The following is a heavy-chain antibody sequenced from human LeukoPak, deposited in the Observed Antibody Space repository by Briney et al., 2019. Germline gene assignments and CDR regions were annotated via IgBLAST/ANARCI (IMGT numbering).Heavy chain of an antibody. CDR2: IYNDGSST. D-gene: IGHD1-26*01. CDR1: GFTFSNYW. Sequence: PGGSLRLACAASGFTFSNYWMHWVRQAPGKGLVWVSRIYNDGSSTSYADSVKGRVTISRDNAKSTLYLQMNSLRAEDTAVYYCARVRGGSGRSYAADAFDIWGQGTMVTVSS. V-gene: IGHV3-74*01. CDR3: ARVRGGSGRSYAADAFDI. J-gene: IGHJ3*02.